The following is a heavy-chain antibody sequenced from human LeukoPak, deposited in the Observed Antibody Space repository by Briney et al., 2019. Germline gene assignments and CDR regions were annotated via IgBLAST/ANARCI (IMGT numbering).Heavy chain of an antibody. V-gene: IGHV3-23*01. CDR3: ATTDTVTTRGWFDP. D-gene: IGHD4-17*01. CDR1: GFTFDTYA. CDR2: ISSSGGST. Sequence: GGSLRLSCAASGFTFDTYAMTWVRQAPGKGLEWVSAISSSGGSTYYADSVKGRFTISRDNAKNSLYLQMNNLSAGDTAVYYCATTDTVTTRGWFDPWGQGTLVTVSS. J-gene: IGHJ5*02.